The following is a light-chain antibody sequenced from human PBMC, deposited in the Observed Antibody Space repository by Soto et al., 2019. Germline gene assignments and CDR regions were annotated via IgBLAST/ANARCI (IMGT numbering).Light chain of an antibody. CDR1: ESVSSN. CDR3: HQYGTSPQT. J-gene: IGKJ1*01. CDR2: GAS. Sequence: EVVMTQSPATLSVSPGERATLSCRASESVSSNLAWYQQRPGQAPRLVIYGASTRAAGIPARFSGGGSGTEFTLTISSLQSEDFAVYYCHQYGTSPQTSGQGTKVDIK. V-gene: IGKV3-15*01.